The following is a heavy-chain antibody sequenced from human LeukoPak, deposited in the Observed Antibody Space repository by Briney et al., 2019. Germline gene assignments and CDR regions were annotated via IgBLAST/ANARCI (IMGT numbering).Heavy chain of an antibody. CDR3: ARALVGAPRPNDAFDI. V-gene: IGHV1-46*01. J-gene: IGHJ3*02. Sequence: ASVKVSCKASGYTFTSYYIHWVRQAPGQGLEWMGIIDPSGGSTNYAQKFQGRVTMTRDTSTSTVYMELSSLRSEDTAVYYCARALVGAPRPNDAFDIWGQGTMVTVSS. CDR1: GYTFTSYY. CDR2: IDPSGGST. D-gene: IGHD1-26*01.